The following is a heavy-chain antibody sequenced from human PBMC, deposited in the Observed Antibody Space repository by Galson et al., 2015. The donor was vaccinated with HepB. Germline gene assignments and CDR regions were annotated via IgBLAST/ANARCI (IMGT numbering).Heavy chain of an antibody. J-gene: IGHJ4*02. Sequence: SVKVSCKASGGTFSSYTISWVRQAHGQGLEWMGRIIPILGIANYAQKFQGRVTITADKSTSTAYMELISLRSEDTAVYYCASLSLSGYSSGWVDYWGQGTLVTVSS. CDR3: ASLSLSGYSSGWVDY. V-gene: IGHV1-69*02. D-gene: IGHD6-19*01. CDR1: GGTFSSYT. CDR2: IIPILGIA.